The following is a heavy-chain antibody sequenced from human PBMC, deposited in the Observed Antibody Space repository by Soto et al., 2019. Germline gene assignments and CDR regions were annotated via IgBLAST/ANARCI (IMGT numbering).Heavy chain of an antibody. V-gene: IGHV1-18*01. CDR2: ISAYNGNT. Sequence: QVQLVQSGAEVKKPGASVKVSCKASGYTFTSYGISWVRQAPGQGLEWMGWISAYNGNTNYAQKLQGRVTMTTDTSTSTAYMELRSVRSDDTAVYYCARDGPGVVVVAAVGDFDYWGQGTLVTVSS. CDR1: GYTFTSYG. CDR3: ARDGPGVVVVAAVGDFDY. D-gene: IGHD2-15*01. J-gene: IGHJ4*02.